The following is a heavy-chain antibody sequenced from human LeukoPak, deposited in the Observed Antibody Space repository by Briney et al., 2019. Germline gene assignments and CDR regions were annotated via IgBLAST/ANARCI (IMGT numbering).Heavy chain of an antibody. V-gene: IGHV1-18*04. Sequence: GASVKVSCKASGYNFTSYGISWVRQAPGQGLEWMGWISAYNGNTNYAQKLQGRVTMTTDTSTSTAYMELRSLRSDDTAVYYCAREGSCSSTSCFDYWGQGTLVTVSS. CDR1: GYNFTSYG. J-gene: IGHJ4*02. CDR3: AREGSCSSTSCFDY. D-gene: IGHD2-2*01. CDR2: ISAYNGNT.